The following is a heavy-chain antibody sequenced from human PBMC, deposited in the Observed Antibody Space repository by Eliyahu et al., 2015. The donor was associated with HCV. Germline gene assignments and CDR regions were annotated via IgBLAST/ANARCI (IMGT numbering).Heavy chain of an antibody. CDR2: IWYDGSNE. J-gene: IGHJ4*02. D-gene: IGHD5-18*01. V-gene: IGHV3-33*01. Sequence: QVQLVESGGGVVQPGRSLXLSCAASGFXFXTXGMHWVRQAPGKGLEWVAVIWYDGSNEDYVDSVKGRFTISRDNSKNTLYLQMNSLRGEDTAVYYCGREGYSYGVPTAPCDFWGQGTLVTVSS. CDR3: GREGYSYGVPTAPCDF. CDR1: GFXFXTXG.